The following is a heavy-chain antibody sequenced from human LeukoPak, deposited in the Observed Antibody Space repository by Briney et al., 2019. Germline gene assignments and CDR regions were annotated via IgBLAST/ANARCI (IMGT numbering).Heavy chain of an antibody. J-gene: IGHJ3*02. CDR3: AKGYSYGQLDAFDI. CDR1: GFTFSSYS. Sequence: PGGSLRLSCAASGFTFSSYSMNWVRQAPGKGLEWVSSISSSSSYIYYADSVKGRFTMSRDNSKNTLYLQMNNLRAEDTAVYYCAKGYSYGQLDAFDIWGQGTMVTVSS. CDR2: ISSSSSYI. V-gene: IGHV3-21*04. D-gene: IGHD5-18*01.